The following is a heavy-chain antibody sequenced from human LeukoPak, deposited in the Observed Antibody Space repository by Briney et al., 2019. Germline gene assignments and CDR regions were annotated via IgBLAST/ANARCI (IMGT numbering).Heavy chain of an antibody. J-gene: IGHJ4*02. Sequence: PSETLSLTCTVSGYSISSGYYWGWIRQPPGKGLEWIGEINHSGSTNYNPSLKSRVTISVDTSKNQFSLKLSSVTAADTAVYYCARRGGMVRGVKIDYWGQGTLVTVSS. CDR1: GYSISSGYY. CDR2: INHSGST. D-gene: IGHD3-10*01. V-gene: IGHV4-38-2*02. CDR3: ARRGGMVRGVKIDY.